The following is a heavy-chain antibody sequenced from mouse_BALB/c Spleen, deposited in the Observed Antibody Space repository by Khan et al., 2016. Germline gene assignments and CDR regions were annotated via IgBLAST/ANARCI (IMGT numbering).Heavy chain of an antibody. D-gene: IGHD2-14*01. CDR2: IHYSGNT. Sequence: EVQLQESGPDLVKPSQSLSLTCTVSGYSITSGYSWQWIRQFPGNKLEWMGYIHYSGNTNYNPSLKSRISITRDTSKNQFFLQLNSVTTEDTATXFCARSDFYRYDDAMDYWGQGMSVTVSS. V-gene: IGHV3-1*02. CDR3: ARSDFYRYDDAMDY. CDR1: GYSITSGYS. J-gene: IGHJ4*01.